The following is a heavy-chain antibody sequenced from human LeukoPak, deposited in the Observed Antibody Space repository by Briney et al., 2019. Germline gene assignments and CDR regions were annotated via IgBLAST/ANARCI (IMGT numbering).Heavy chain of an antibody. Sequence: GGSLRLSCAASGFTFSSYWMHWVRQAPGKGLVWVSRINSDGSSTSYADSVKGRFTISRDNSKNTLYLQMNSLRAEDTAVYYCAKFSGSGSYGLVYYYYYMDVWGKGTTVTVSS. CDR2: INSDGSST. CDR1: GFTFSSYW. V-gene: IGHV3-74*01. J-gene: IGHJ6*03. CDR3: AKFSGSGSYGLVYYYYYMDV. D-gene: IGHD3-10*01.